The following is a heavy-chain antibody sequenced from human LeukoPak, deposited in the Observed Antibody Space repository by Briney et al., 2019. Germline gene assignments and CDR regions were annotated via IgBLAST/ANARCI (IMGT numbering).Heavy chain of an antibody. Sequence: PSETLSLTCTVSGGSLSSGGYYWSWIRQPPGKGLEWIGYIYHSGSTYYNPSLKSRVTVSVDRSKNQFSLKLSSVTAADTAVYYCARVFGIAAAGTVWFDPWGQGTLVTVSS. CDR2: IYHSGST. CDR1: GGSLSSGGYY. J-gene: IGHJ5*02. V-gene: IGHV4-30-2*01. CDR3: ARVFGIAAAGTVWFDP. D-gene: IGHD6-13*01.